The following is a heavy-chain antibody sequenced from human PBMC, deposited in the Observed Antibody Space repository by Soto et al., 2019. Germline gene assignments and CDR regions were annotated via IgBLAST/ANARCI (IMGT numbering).Heavy chain of an antibody. CDR2: IYSGGST. Sequence: EVQLVESGGGLVQPGGSLRLSCAASGFTVSSNYMSWVRQAPGKGLEWVSVIYSGGSTYYADSVKGRFTISRDNSKNTLYLQMNSLRAGAPAVYYWGRGGGGSGSGRPYWGQGTLVTVSS. V-gene: IGHV3-66*01. CDR3: GRGGGGSGSGRPY. CDR1: GFTVSSNY. D-gene: IGHD3-10*01. J-gene: IGHJ4*02.